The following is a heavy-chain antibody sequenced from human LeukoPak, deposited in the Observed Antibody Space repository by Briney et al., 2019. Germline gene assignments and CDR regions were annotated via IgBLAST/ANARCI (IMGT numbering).Heavy chain of an antibody. J-gene: IGHJ4*02. CDR3: AKDSGYSSSWYVSLDY. CDR2: ISRGGDST. D-gene: IGHD6-13*01. Sequence: GGSLRLSCAASGFTFSSHAMNWVRQAPGKGLEWVSSISRGGDSTYYADSVKGRFTISRDNSKNTLYLQMNSLRAEDTAVYYCAKDSGYSSSWYVSLDYWGQGTLVTVSS. CDR1: GFTFSSHA. V-gene: IGHV3-23*01.